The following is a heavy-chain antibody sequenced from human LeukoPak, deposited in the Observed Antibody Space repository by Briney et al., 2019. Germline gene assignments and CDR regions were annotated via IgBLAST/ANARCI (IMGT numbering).Heavy chain of an antibody. CDR2: FSYSGST. J-gene: IGHJ4*02. D-gene: IGHD1-26*01. CDR1: GVSISDYH. V-gene: IGHV4-59*01. Sequence: SETLSLTCSVTGVSISDYHWIWIRQPPAKGLEWMGYFSYSGSTRYNPSLKSRVTMSVDTSKNQFSLRLNSVAAADTAVYYCARMYSGTSYYFDFWGQGTLVTVSS. CDR3: ARMYSGTSYYFDF.